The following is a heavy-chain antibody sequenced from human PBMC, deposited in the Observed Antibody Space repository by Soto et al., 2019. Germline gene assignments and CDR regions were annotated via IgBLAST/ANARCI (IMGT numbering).Heavy chain of an antibody. CDR3: VRSSSNWGPDY. CDR2: IWYDGRNK. D-gene: IGHD7-27*01. Sequence: QVQLVESGGGVVQPGRSLRLSCAASGFTFSNYGMHWVRQAPAKGLEWVAVIWYDGRNKYYADSLKGRFTISRDNSKNTLYLQMNSLRVEDTAVYYCVRSSSNWGPDYWGQGTLVTVSS. J-gene: IGHJ4*02. V-gene: IGHV3-33*01. CDR1: GFTFSNYG.